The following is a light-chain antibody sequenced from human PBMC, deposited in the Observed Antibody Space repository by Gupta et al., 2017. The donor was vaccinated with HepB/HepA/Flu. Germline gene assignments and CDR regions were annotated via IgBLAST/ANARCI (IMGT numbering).Light chain of an antibody. CDR3: PEWDSSTVV. J-gene: IGLJ2*01. Sequence: SYELTQPPSVSVSPGQTASITCSGDQSGDKYACWYQQKPGQSPVLVIYQDSKRPSGIPERFYGSNYGNTAPMIIGGTEAMEEDYYYCPEWDSSTVVFGGGTKLTVL. V-gene: IGLV3-1*01. CDR2: QDS. CDR1: QSGDKY.